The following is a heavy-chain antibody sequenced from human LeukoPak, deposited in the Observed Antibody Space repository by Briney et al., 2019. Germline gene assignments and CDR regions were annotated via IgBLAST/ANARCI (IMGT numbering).Heavy chain of an antibody. V-gene: IGHV3-33*01. CDR2: IWYDGSNK. CDR3: ARDPYGSGSTSFDI. J-gene: IGHJ3*02. CDR1: GFTFRSYG. Sequence: PGGSLRLSCAASGFTFRSYGMHWVRQAPGKGLEWVADIWYDGSNKYYADSVKGRFIISRGNSKNTLYLQVNSLRAEDTAVYYCARDPYGSGSTSFDIWGQGTMVTVSS. D-gene: IGHD3-10*01.